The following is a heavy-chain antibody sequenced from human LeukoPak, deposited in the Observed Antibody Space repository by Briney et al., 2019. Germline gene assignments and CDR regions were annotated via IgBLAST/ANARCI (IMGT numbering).Heavy chain of an antibody. CDR3: ARDGYSCGFDY. CDR2: IWNDGSNK. D-gene: IGHD5-18*01. CDR1: GFTFSNFG. V-gene: IGHV3-33*07. Sequence: GRSLRLSCAASGFTFSNFGMYWVRQAPGKGLEWVAVIWNDGSNKYYADSLKGRFTISRDNSKNALYLQVNSLRAEDTAVYYCARDGYSCGFDYWGQGTLVAVSS. J-gene: IGHJ4*02.